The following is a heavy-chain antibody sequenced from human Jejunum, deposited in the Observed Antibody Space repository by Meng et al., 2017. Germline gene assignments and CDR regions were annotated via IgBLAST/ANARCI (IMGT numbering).Heavy chain of an antibody. Sequence: SETLSLTCTVSGASVSSGSYFWSWIRQLPGKGLEWIGHIYYSGSTNYNPSLKSRLTMSVDTSKNQFSLEVSSVTAADTAVYYCAREFILYGGNFRETEGWFDSWGQGALVTVSS. V-gene: IGHV4-61*01. CDR3: AREFILYGGNFRETEGWFDS. D-gene: IGHD4-23*01. J-gene: IGHJ5*01. CDR1: GASVSSGSYF. CDR2: IYYSGST.